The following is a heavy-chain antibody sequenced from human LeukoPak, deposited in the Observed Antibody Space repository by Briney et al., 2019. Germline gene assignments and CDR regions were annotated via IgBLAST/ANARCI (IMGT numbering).Heavy chain of an antibody. V-gene: IGHV3-21*01. J-gene: IGHJ4*02. CDR1: GFTFSSYS. Sequence: GGSLRLSCAASGFTFSSYSMNWVPQAPGKGRKGVSSISSSSSYIYYADSVKGRFTISRDNAKNTLYLQMNSLRAADTAVYYCSREVTHYDFWSGYRWGQGTLVTVSS. CDR3: SREVTHYDFWSGYR. D-gene: IGHD3-3*01. CDR2: ISSSSSYI.